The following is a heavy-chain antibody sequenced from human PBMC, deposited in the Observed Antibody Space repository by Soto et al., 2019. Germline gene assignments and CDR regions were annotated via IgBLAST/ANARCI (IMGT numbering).Heavy chain of an antibody. V-gene: IGHV3-30-3*01. CDR2: ISYDGSNK. CDR3: ARGSWRTRIVVARGFDY. D-gene: IGHD2-15*01. Sequence: QVQLVESGGGVVQPGRSLRLSCAASGFTFSSYAMHWVRQAPGKGLEWVAVISYDGSNKYYADSVKGRFTISRDNSKNTLYLQINSLRAEDTAVYYCARGSWRTRIVVARGFDYWGQGTLVTVSS. CDR1: GFTFSSYA. J-gene: IGHJ4*02.